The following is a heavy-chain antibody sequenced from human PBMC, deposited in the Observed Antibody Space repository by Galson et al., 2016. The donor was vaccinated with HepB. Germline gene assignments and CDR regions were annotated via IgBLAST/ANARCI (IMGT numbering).Heavy chain of an antibody. CDR2: LSASGATT. V-gene: IGHV3-23*01. Sequence: SLRLSCAASTFTFGTYAMSWVRKAPGKGLGWVSLLSASGATTHYADSVKGRFTVSRDISKTTLYLQMNSLRAEDTALYYCAKVPYNSAWYAGFDDWGLGTLVTVAS. D-gene: IGHD6-19*01. CDR3: AKVPYNSAWYAGFDD. J-gene: IGHJ4*02. CDR1: TFTFGTYA.